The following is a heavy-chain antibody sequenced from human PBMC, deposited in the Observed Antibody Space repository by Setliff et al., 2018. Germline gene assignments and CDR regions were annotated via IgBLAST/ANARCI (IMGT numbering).Heavy chain of an antibody. CDR1: GYNFITLG. CDR3: ARGRGPDIVVTIPGDY. V-gene: IGHV1-18*01. D-gene: IGHD2-15*01. Sequence: ASVKVSCKTSGYNFITLGINWVRQAPGQGLEWVGWISPYSGKTDYAQKFQDRVIMTIDSATTTAYMELKTLRSDDTAVYYCARGRGPDIVVTIPGDYWGQGTQVTVSS. CDR2: ISPYSGKT. J-gene: IGHJ4*02.